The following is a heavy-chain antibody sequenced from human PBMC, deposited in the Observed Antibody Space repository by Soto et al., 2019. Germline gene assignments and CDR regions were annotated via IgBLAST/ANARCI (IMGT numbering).Heavy chain of an antibody. CDR2: IYYSGST. J-gene: IGHJ4*02. V-gene: IGHV4-59*08. D-gene: IGHD2-15*01. CDR1: GGSISSYY. CDR3: ARHGRDGGANTYYFDY. Sequence: SETLSLTCTVSGGSISSYYWSWIRQPPGKGLEWIGYIYYSGSTNYNPSLKSRVTISVDTSKNQFSLKLSSVTAADTAVYYCARHGRDGGANTYYFDYWGQGTLVTVSS.